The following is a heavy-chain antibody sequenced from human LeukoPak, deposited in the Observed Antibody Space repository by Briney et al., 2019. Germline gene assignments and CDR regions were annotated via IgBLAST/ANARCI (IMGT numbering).Heavy chain of an antibody. CDR2: IYFSGST. CDR1: GGSISSSSYY. CDR3: ATCSSGAYNWFDP. Sequence: PSETLSLTCTVSGGSISSSSYYWGWIRQPPGKGLEWIGSIYFSGSTSYNPSLKSRLTISVDTSKNQFSLRLRSVTAADTAVYYCATCSSGAYNWFDPWGQGTLVTVSS. V-gene: IGHV4-39*01. D-gene: IGHD6-13*01. J-gene: IGHJ5*02.